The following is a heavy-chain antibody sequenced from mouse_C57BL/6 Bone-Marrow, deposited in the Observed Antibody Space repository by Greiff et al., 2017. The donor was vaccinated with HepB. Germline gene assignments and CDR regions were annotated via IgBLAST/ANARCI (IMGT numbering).Heavy chain of an antibody. V-gene: IGHV1-55*01. CDR2: SYPGSGST. J-gene: IGHJ4*01. D-gene: IGHD1-1*01. CDR1: GYTFTSYW. Sequence: QVQLQQPGAELVKPGASVKMSCKASGYTFTSYWITWVKQRPGQGLEWIGDSYPGSGSTNYNEKFKSKATLTVDTASSTAYMQLSSLTSEDSAVYYCERVQRRYYGRDDWGQGTSVTVSS. CDR3: ERVQRRYYGRDD.